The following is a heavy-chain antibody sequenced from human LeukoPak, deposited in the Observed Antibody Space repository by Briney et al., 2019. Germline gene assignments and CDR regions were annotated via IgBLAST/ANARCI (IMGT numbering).Heavy chain of an antibody. J-gene: IGHJ4*02. Sequence: GGSLRLSCAASGFTFSSDAMSWVRQAPGKGLEWVSAISGSGGSTYYADSVKGRFTISRDNSKNTLYLQMNSLRAEDTAVYYCAKYPQRYYYGSGSYYDYWGQGTLVTVSS. CDR2: ISGSGGST. CDR1: GFTFSSDA. CDR3: AKYPQRYYYGSGSYYDY. D-gene: IGHD3-10*01. V-gene: IGHV3-23*01.